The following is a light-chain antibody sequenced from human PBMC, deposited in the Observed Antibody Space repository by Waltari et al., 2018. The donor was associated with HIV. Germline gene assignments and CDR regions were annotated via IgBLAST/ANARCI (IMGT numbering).Light chain of an antibody. J-gene: IGKJ1*01. CDR2: GAS. Sequence: EIILTQSPGTLSLSPWERATLSCRASQSVSSSHLAWYQQKPGQAPRLLIYGASSRDTGIPDRFSGSGSGTEFILTISGLEPEDFAVYYCQQYGGSRWTFGQGTKVEIK. V-gene: IGKV3-20*01. CDR1: QSVSSSH. CDR3: QQYGGSRWT.